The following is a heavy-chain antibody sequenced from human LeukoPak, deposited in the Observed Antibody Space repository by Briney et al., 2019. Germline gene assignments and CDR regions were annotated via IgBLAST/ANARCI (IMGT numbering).Heavy chain of an antibody. Sequence: GESLKISCKGSGYSFTSYWISWVRQTPGKGLEWMGRIDPSDSYTNYSPSFQGHVTISADKSISTAYLQWSSLKASDTAMYYCASEVRGVIYFDYWGQGTLVTVSS. V-gene: IGHV5-10-1*01. D-gene: IGHD3-10*01. CDR1: GYSFTSYW. CDR3: ASEVRGVIYFDY. CDR2: IDPSDSYT. J-gene: IGHJ4*02.